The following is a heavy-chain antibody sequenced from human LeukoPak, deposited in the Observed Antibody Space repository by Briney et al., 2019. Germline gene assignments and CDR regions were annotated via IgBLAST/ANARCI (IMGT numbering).Heavy chain of an antibody. CDR2: IYHSGST. D-gene: IGHD3-22*01. CDR3: ARIDRSYFDY. V-gene: IGHV4-39*07. Sequence: SETLSLTCTVSGGSISSSSYYWGWIRQPPGKGLEWIGSIYHSGSTYYNPSLKSRITIAVETSKNQFSLKLSSVTAADTAVYYCARIDRSYFDYWGQGTLVTVSS. J-gene: IGHJ4*02. CDR1: GGSISSSSYY.